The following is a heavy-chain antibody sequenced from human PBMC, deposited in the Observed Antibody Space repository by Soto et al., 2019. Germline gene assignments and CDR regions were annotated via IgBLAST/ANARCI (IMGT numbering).Heavy chain of an antibody. Sequence: ASVKVSCTASGYLFTENDINWVRQATGQGPEWMGWMNPKSGNTGYAQKFQGRVSMTRDNSKTTAYMELSSLGSEDTAVYYCVRAPLDYYSADYFDTWGQGTQVTVSS. CDR1: GYLFTEND. V-gene: IGHV1-8*01. CDR3: VRAPLDYYSADYFDT. CDR2: MNPKSGNT. J-gene: IGHJ4*02. D-gene: IGHD3-10*01.